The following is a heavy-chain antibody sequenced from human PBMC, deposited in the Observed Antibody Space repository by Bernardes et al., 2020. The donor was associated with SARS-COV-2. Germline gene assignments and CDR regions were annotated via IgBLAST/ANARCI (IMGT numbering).Heavy chain of an antibody. V-gene: IGHV3-30-3*01. Sequence: GGTLRLSCAASGFTFSNCAMHWVRKGPGKGLEWVAIISDDGTTKYHADSVKGRFTISRDNSKNTLFLQMNSLTTEDTAIYYCAREWEEYTSSLYDYWGQGTLVTVFS. D-gene: IGHD6-6*01. J-gene: IGHJ4*02. CDR1: GFTFSNCA. CDR2: ISDDGTTK. CDR3: AREWEEYTSSLYDY.